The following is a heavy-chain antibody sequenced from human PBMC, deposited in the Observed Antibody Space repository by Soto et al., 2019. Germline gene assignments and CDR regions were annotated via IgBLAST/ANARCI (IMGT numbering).Heavy chain of an antibody. CDR3: ATISGLRYFDWLAGDDAFDI. V-gene: IGHV1-18*01. D-gene: IGHD3-9*01. CDR1: GYTFTSYG. CDR2: ISAYNGNT. J-gene: IGHJ3*02. Sequence: ASVKVSCKASGYTFTSYGISWVRQAPGQGLEWMGWISAYNGNTNYAQKLQGRVTMTTDTSTSTAYMELSSLRSEDTAVYYCATISGLRYFDWLAGDDAFDIWGQGTMVTVSS.